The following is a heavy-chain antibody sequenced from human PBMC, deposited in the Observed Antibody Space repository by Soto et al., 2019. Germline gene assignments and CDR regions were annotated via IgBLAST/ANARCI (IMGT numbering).Heavy chain of an antibody. CDR1: GFRFSDHY. J-gene: IGHJ4*02. CDR3: ARDKLGGGFDY. V-gene: IGHV3-72*01. Sequence: EVPLVESGGGLVQPGRSLRLSCAASGFRFSDHYMDWVRQAPGKGLEWVGRVRSKTNSYTTEYAASVKGRFTVSRDDSENSVYLQMNSLKTEDTAVYYCARDKLGGGFDYWGQGTLVTVSS. CDR2: VRSKTNSYTT. D-gene: IGHD1-26*01.